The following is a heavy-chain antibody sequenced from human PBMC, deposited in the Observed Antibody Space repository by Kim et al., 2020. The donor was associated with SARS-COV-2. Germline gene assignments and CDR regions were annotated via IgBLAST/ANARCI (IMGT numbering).Heavy chain of an antibody. V-gene: IGHV3-11*06. D-gene: IGHD6-6*01. J-gene: IGHJ4*02. CDR3: ARDVAGLYSSSSGLRGGFDY. Sequence: RFTISRDNAKNSLYLQMNSLRAEDTAVYYCARDVAGLYSSSSGLRGGFDYWGQGTLVTVSS.